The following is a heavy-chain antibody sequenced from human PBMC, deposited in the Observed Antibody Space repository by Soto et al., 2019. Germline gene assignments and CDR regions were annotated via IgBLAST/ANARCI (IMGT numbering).Heavy chain of an antibody. D-gene: IGHD1-20*01. CDR3: GRILIIGTTRGSYFDY. V-gene: IGHV4-59*12. CDR1: GGSISSYY. CDR2: IYYSGST. J-gene: IGHJ4*02. Sequence: SETLSLTCTVSGGSISSYYWGWIRQPPGKGLEWIGYIYYSGSTNYNPSLKSRVTISVDTSKNQFSLKLNSMTAEDTAVYYCGRILIIGTTRGSYFDYWGQGTLVTVSS.